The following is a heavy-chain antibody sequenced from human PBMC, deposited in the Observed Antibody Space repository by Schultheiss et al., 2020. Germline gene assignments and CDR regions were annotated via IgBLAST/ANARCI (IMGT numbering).Heavy chain of an antibody. Sequence: GGSLRLSCAASGFTFSSYAMSWVRQAPGKGLEWVSGISGSGGSTFYADSVKGRFTISRDNSKNTLYLQMNSLRAEDTAVYYCARRIVGATASYYFDYWGQGTLVTVSS. CDR1: GFTFSSYA. J-gene: IGHJ4*02. CDR2: ISGSGGST. D-gene: IGHD1-26*01. CDR3: ARRIVGATASYYFDY. V-gene: IGHV3-23*01.